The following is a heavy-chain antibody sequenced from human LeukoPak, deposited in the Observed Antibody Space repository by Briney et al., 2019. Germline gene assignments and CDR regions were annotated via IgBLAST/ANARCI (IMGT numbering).Heavy chain of an antibody. Sequence: GGSLRLSCAASGFTVSSNYMSWVRQAPGKGLEWVSVIYSGGSTYYADSVKGRFTISRDNSKGTVYLQMNSLRPEDTAVYYCAKDDAWLQYGNWGRGTLVTVSS. V-gene: IGHV3-66*01. CDR2: IYSGGST. CDR1: GFTVSSNY. J-gene: IGHJ4*02. CDR3: AKDDAWLQYGN. D-gene: IGHD5-24*01.